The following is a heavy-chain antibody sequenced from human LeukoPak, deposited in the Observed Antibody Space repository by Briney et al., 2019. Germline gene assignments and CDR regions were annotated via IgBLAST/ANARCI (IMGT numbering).Heavy chain of an antibody. CDR1: GFIFRSYG. CDR3: VKERGYRSSWRLEY. CDR2: IRYDGSSK. J-gene: IGHJ4*02. D-gene: IGHD6-13*01. Sequence: GGSLRLSCAASGFIFRSYGMYWVRQAPGKGPEWLSFIRYDGSSKFYADSVKGRFTISRDNSNNTLYLQMSSLRVEDTAVYYCVKERGYRSSWRLEYWGQGTLVTVSS. V-gene: IGHV3-30*02.